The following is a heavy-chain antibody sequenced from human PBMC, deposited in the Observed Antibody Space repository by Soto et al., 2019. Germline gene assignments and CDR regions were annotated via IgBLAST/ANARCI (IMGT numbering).Heavy chain of an antibody. V-gene: IGHV4-59*01. CDR3: ARGSRLYLDY. CDR2: IYYSGST. J-gene: IGHJ4*02. Sequence: SETLSLTCTVSGGSISSYYWSWIRQPPGKGLEWIGYIYYSGSTNYNPSLKSRVTISVDTSKNQFSLKLSSVTAADTAVYYCARGSRLYLDYWGQGTLVTVSS. D-gene: IGHD3-10*01. CDR1: GGSISSYY.